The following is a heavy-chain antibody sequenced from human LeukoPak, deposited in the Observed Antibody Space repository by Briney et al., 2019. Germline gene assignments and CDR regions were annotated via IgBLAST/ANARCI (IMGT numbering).Heavy chain of an antibody. D-gene: IGHD2-21*01. CDR2: IYTSGST. V-gene: IGHV4-4*09. CDR1: GGSISSYY. Sequence: SETLSLTCTVSGGSISSYYWSWIRQTPGKGLEWIGFIYTSGSTNYIPSLKSRVTISLHTSKNQFSLKLSPVTAADTAMYYCARHEGWGSNYFDFWGQGTLVTVSS. CDR3: ARHEGWGSNYFDF. J-gene: IGHJ4*02.